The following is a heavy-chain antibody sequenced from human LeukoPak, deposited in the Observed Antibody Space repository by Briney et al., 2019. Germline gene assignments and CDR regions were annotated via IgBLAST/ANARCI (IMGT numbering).Heavy chain of an antibody. Sequence: PSETLSLTCAVYGGSFSGYYWSWIRQPPEKGLEWIGEINHSGSTNYNPSLKSRVTISVDTSKNQFSLKLSSVTAADTAVYYCARLGPYCSGGSCYQAYNWFDPWGQGTLVTVSS. CDR2: INHSGST. D-gene: IGHD2-15*01. J-gene: IGHJ5*02. CDR3: ARLGPYCSGGSCYQAYNWFDP. CDR1: GGSFSGYY. V-gene: IGHV4-34*01.